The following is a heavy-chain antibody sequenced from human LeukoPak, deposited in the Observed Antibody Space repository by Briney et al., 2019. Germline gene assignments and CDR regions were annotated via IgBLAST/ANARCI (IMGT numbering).Heavy chain of an antibody. Sequence: PSETLSLTCTVTGGSSSTGYGSWIRQSPCNGLEWIGYIYYSGSTSYNPSLKSRVTMSVDTSKNQFSLKVRFVTAADTAVYYCARDSGLGAPLDHWGQGPLVTVSS. CDR2: IYYSGST. J-gene: IGHJ4*02. CDR3: ARDSGLGAPLDH. CDR1: GGSSSTGY. V-gene: IGHV4-59*01. D-gene: IGHD3-10*01.